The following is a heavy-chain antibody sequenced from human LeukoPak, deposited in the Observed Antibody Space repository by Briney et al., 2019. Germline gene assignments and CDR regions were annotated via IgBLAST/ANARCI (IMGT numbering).Heavy chain of an antibody. CDR2: IYTSGST. V-gene: IGHV4-61*02. CDR1: GGSISSGSYY. D-gene: IGHD3-16*02. CDR3: ARGLHYDYVWGSYRPSAFDI. Sequence: TSQTLSLTCTVSGGSISSGSYYWSWIRQPAGKGLEWIGRIYTSGSTNYNPSLKSRVTISVDTSKNQFSLKLSSVTAADTAVYYCARGLHYDYVWGSYRPSAFDIWGQGTMVTVSS. J-gene: IGHJ3*02.